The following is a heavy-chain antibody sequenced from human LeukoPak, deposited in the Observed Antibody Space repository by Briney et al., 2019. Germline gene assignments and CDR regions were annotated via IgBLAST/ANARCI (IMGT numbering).Heavy chain of an antibody. CDR2: TYTSGST. Sequence: SETLSLTCTVSGGSISSYDWSWIRQPAGKGLELIGRTYTSGSTNYNPSLKSRVTMSVDMSKNQFSLKLSSMIAADTAVYYCARVSSSWYQDWYFDLWGRGTLVTVPS. CDR3: ARVSSSWYQDWYFDL. D-gene: IGHD6-13*01. CDR1: GGSISSYD. J-gene: IGHJ2*01. V-gene: IGHV4-4*07.